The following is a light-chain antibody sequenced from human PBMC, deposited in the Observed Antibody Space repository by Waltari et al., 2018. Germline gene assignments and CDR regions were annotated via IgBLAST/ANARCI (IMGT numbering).Light chain of an antibody. CDR1: QIVTNY. J-gene: IGKJ4*01. CDR3: QQRRNWPLT. CDR2: DTS. V-gene: IGKV3-11*01. Sequence: DIVLTQSPAILSLSPGERASLPCRASQIVTNYLAWYQQKPGQAPRLLIYDTSNRATGIPARFSGSGFATDFTLTISSLEPDDFAVYYCQQRRNWPLTFGGGTKVEIK.